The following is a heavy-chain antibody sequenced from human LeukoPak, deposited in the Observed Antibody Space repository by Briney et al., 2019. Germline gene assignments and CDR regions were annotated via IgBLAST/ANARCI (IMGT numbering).Heavy chain of an antibody. Sequence: GVSVKVSCKASGYTFTSYAISWVRQAPGQGLEWMGRIIPILGIANYAQKFQGRVTITADKSTSTAYMELSSLRSEDTAVYYCAATYYYDSSGYYWVRYFDYWGQGTLVTVSS. V-gene: IGHV1-69*04. CDR1: GYTFTSYA. CDR3: AATYYYDSSGYYWVRYFDY. J-gene: IGHJ4*02. D-gene: IGHD3-22*01. CDR2: IIPILGIA.